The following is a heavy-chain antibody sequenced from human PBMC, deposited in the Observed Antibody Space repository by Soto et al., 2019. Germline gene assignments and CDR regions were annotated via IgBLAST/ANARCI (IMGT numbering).Heavy chain of an antibody. V-gene: IGHV3-33*01. CDR3: ARFRAGRGTEFDY. D-gene: IGHD1-1*01. J-gene: IGHJ4*02. CDR1: GFTFSSYG. CDR2: IWYDGSNK. Sequence: QVQLVESGRGVVQPGRSLRLSCAASGFTFSSYGMHWVRQAPGKGLEWVAVIWYDGSNKYYADSVKGRFTISRDNSKNTLYLQMNSLRAEDTAVYYCARFRAGRGTEFDYWGQGTLVTVSS.